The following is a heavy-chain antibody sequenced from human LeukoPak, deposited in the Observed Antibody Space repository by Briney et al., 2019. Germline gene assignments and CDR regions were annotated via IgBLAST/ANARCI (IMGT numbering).Heavy chain of an antibody. J-gene: IGHJ4*02. V-gene: IGHV3-30*01. CDR1: GFTFSSYA. Sequence: GRSLRLSCAASGFTFSSYAMHWVRQAPGKGLEWVAVISYDGSNKYYADSVKGRFTISRDNSKNTLYLQMNSLRAEDTAVYYCARGERATTDYWGQGTLVTVSS. D-gene: IGHD1-26*01. CDR2: ISYDGSNK. CDR3: ARGERATTDY.